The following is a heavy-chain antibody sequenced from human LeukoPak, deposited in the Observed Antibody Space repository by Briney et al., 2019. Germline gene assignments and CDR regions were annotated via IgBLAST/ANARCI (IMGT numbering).Heavy chain of an antibody. Sequence: ASVKVSCKASGYTFTGYYMHWVRQAPGQGLEWMGWINPNSGGTSYAQKFQGRVTMTRDTSISTAYMELSRLRSDDTAVYYCARDSDYIGYNWFDPWGQGTLVTVSS. V-gene: IGHV1-2*02. J-gene: IGHJ5*02. CDR2: INPNSGGT. CDR1: GYTFTGYY. D-gene: IGHD4-11*01. CDR3: ARDSDYIGYNWFDP.